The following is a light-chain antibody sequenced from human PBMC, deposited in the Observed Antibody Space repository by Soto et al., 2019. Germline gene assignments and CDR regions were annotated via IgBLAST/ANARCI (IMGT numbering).Light chain of an antibody. V-gene: IGKV3-11*01. CDR1: QSIGPY. CDR3: QQRSDWPPLT. Sequence: EIVLTQSPDTLSLSPGERATLSCRASQSIGPYLAWYQLKPGQSPRLLVYDAVNRAAGAPDGFSGSASGTDFTLTIRSLEPEDSAVYLCQQRSDWPPLTFGGGTKVEIK. CDR2: DAV. J-gene: IGKJ4*01.